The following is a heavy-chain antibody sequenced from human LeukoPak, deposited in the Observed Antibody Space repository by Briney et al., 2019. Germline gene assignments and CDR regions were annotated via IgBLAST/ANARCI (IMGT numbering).Heavy chain of an antibody. J-gene: IGHJ4*02. D-gene: IGHD1-26*01. CDR3: ARVIGGATTGGYFDY. CDR1: GFTVSSNY. V-gene: IGHV3-66*01. CDR2: IYSGGST. Sequence: PGGSLRLSCAASGFTVSSNYMSWVRQAPGKGLEGGSVIYSGGSTYYADSVKGRFTISRDNSKNTLYLQMSSLRAEDTAVYYCARVIGGATTGGYFDYWGQGTLVTVSS.